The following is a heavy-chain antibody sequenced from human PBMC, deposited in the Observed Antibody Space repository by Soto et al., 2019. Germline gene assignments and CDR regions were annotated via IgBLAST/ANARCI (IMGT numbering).Heavy chain of an antibody. CDR3: AKDPYYYDTSEMDV. V-gene: IGHV3-23*01. Sequence: GGSLRLSCAASGFTFSSYAMSWVRQAPGKGLEWVSAIGGSGGSTYYADSVKGRFTISGDNSKNTLFLQMNSLRAEDTAVYYCAKDPYYYDTSEMDVWGQGTTVTVS. CDR1: GFTFSSYA. D-gene: IGHD3-22*01. J-gene: IGHJ6*02. CDR2: IGGSGGST.